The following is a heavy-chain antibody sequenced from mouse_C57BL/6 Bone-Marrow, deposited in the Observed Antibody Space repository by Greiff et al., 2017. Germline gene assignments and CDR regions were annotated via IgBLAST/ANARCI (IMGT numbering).Heavy chain of an antibody. V-gene: IGHV2-6-1*01. Sequence: VQLKESGPGLVAPSQSLSITCTVSGFSLTSYGVHWVRQPPGKGLEWLVVIWSDGITTYNSALKSRLSISKDNSKSQVFLKMNSLQTDDTAMYYCARHDPLSTVVAPDAMDYWGQGTSVTVSS. D-gene: IGHD1-1*01. CDR1: GFSLTSYG. CDR3: ARHDPLSTVVAPDAMDY. CDR2: IWSDGIT. J-gene: IGHJ4*01.